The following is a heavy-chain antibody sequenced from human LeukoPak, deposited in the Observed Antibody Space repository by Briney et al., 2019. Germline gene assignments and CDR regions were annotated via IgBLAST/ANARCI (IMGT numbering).Heavy chain of an antibody. CDR3: ARQLDCSSTSCYYGWFDP. J-gene: IGHJ5*02. CDR2: IIPILGIA. CDR1: GGTFSSYA. V-gene: IGHV1-69*04. Sequence: GASVKVSCKASGGTFSSYAISWVRQAPGQGLEWMGRIIPILGIANYAQKFQGRVTITADKSTSTAYMELSSLRSEDTAVYYCARQLDCSSTSCYYGWFDPWGQGTLVTVSS. D-gene: IGHD2-2*01.